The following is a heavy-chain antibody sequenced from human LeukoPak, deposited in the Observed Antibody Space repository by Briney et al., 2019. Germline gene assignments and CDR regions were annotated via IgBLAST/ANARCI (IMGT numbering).Heavy chain of an antibody. CDR3: ARRKRPLSIVVVPALHYFDY. J-gene: IGHJ4*02. V-gene: IGHV4-59*12. CDR2: IYYSGST. CDR1: GGSISSYY. Sequence: PSETLSLTCTVSGGSISSYYWSWIRQPPGKGLEWIGYIYYSGSTNYNPSLKSRVTISVDTSKNQFSLKLSSVTAADTAVYYCARRKRPLSIVVVPALHYFDYWGQGTLVTVSS. D-gene: IGHD2-2*01.